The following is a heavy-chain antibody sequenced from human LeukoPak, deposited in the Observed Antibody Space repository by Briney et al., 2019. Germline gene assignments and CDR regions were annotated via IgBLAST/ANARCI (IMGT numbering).Heavy chain of an antibody. Sequence: AETLSLTCTVSGGSISSSSYYWGWIPQPPGKGLVGNGCYYYSGSSYYNPSRQIRVTISVDTSKNRSSLKLSSVTAADTAVYYCARDYMHVWGKGTTVTVSS. V-gene: IGHV4-39*07. J-gene: IGHJ6*03. CDR3: ARDYMHV. CDR2: YYYSGSS. CDR1: GGSISSSSYY.